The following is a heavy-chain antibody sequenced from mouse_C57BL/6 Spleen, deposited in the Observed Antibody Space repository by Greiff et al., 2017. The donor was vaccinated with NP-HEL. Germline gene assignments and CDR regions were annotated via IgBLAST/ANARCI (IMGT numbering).Heavy chain of an antibody. J-gene: IGHJ4*01. CDR2: IDPSDSET. V-gene: IGHV1-52*01. CDR3: ARGPRRGYAMDY. Sequence: QVQLQQPGAELVRPGSSVKLSCKASGYTFTSYWMHWVKQRPIQGLEWIGNIDPSDSETHYNQKFKDKATLTVDKSSSTAYMQLSSLTSEDSAVYYCARGPRRGYAMDYWGQGTSVTVSS. CDR1: GYTFTSYW.